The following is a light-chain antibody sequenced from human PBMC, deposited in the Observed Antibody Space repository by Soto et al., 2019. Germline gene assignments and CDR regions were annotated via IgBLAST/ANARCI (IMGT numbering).Light chain of an antibody. Sequence: EIVLTQSPATLSLSPGERATLSCRASPSVTNFLAWYQQKPGQAPRLLIYGASSRATGIPDRFSGSGSGTDFTLTISSLEPEDSAVYYCQQRHMWPITFGQGTRLEIK. CDR3: QQRHMWPIT. V-gene: IGKV3-11*01. CDR2: GAS. J-gene: IGKJ5*01. CDR1: PSVTNF.